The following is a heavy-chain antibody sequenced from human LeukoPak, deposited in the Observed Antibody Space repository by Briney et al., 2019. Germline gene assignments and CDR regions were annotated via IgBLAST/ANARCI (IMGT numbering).Heavy chain of an antibody. V-gene: IGHV5-51*01. J-gene: IGHJ3*02. Sequence: GESPKISCKGSGYSFTNYWIVWVRQMPGKGLEWMGIIYPGDSDTRYSPSLQGQVTISADKSISTAYLQWSSLKASDTAMYYCARSLTQGTTTFDIWGQGTMVTVSS. CDR3: ARSLTQGTTTFDI. CDR1: GYSFTNYW. D-gene: IGHD1-26*01. CDR2: IYPGDSDT.